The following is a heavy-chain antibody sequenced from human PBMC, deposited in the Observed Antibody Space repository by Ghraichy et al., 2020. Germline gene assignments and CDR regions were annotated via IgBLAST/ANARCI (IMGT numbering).Heavy chain of an antibody. CDR1: GFTFSSYD. CDR2: IGTAGDT. D-gene: IGHD6-13*01. J-gene: IGHJ6*02. Sequence: GGSLRLSCAASGFTFSSYDMHWVRQATGKGLEWVSAIGTAGDTYYPGSVKDRFTISRENAKNSLYLQMNSLRAGDTAVYYCARARDRYSSSWYGPDGMDVWGQGTTVTVSS. V-gene: IGHV3-13*01. CDR3: ARARDRYSSSWYGPDGMDV.